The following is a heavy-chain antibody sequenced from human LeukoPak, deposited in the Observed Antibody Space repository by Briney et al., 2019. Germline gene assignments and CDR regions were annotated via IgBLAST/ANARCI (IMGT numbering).Heavy chain of an antibody. V-gene: IGHV3-30*02. CDR2: IRYDGSNK. Sequence: GGSLRLSCAASGFTFSSYGMHWVRQAPGKGLEWVAFIRYDGSNKYYADSVKGRFTISRDNSKNTLYLQMSSLRAEDTAVYYCAKDQTVGAKNTFDIWGQGTMVTVSS. J-gene: IGHJ3*02. D-gene: IGHD1-26*01. CDR3: AKDQTVGAKNTFDI. CDR1: GFTFSSYG.